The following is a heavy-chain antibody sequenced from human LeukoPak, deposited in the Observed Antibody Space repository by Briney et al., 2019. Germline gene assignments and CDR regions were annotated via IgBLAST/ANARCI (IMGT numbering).Heavy chain of an antibody. V-gene: IGHV4-31*03. CDR2: IYYSGST. CDR3: ARVRYYYYGMDV. Sequence: TLSLTCTVSGGSISSGGYYWSWIRQHPGKGLEWIGYIYYSGSTYYNPSLKSRLTISVDTSKNQFSLKLSSVTAADTAVYYCARVRYYYYGMDVWGQGTTVTVSS. J-gene: IGHJ6*02. CDR1: GGSISSGGYY.